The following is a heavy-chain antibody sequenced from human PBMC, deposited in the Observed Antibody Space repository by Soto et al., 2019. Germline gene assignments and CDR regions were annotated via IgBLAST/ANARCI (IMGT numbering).Heavy chain of an antibody. CDR2: IYYSGTT. Sequence: SETLSLTCTVSGGSFSSNDYKWDWLRQSPGKGLVWIGSIYYSGTTYYNPSLKSRVSMSVDTSKNQFSLKLSSVTAADTAVYYCARVSGIYYYGMDVWGQGTTVTVSS. J-gene: IGHJ6*02. D-gene: IGHD3-10*01. V-gene: IGHV4-39*01. CDR1: GGSFSSNDYK. CDR3: ARVSGIYYYGMDV.